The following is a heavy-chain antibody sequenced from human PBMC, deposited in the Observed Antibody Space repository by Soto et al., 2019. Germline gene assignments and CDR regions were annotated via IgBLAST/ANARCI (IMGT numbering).Heavy chain of an antibody. D-gene: IGHD3-10*01. CDR1: DDSISRYY. CDR3: ARHTYGSGYFYGMDV. Sequence: QVQLQESGPGLVKPSETLSLTCSVSDDSISRYYWSWIRQPPGKGLEWIGYIYYTGSTNYSPSLKGRVTISVDTSKNQFSLKLSSVTAADTAVYYCARHTYGSGYFYGMDVWGQGTTVTVSS. CDR2: IYYTGST. V-gene: IGHV4-59*08. J-gene: IGHJ6*02.